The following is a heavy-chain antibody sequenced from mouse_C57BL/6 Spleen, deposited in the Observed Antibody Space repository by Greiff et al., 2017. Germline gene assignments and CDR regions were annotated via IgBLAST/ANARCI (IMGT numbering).Heavy chain of an antibody. CDR2: INTSNGGP. CDR3: ARAIYYDAPNYFDD. Sequence: QVQLQQSGTELVTPGASVKLSCTASGYTFPRYWMHWVQQRPGPGLEWIGNINTSNGGPNYNETFKTKATLTVDKSSSTAYMQLSSLTSEDSAVYYCARAIYYDAPNYFDDWGQGTTLTVSS. CDR1: GYTFPRYW. J-gene: IGHJ2*01. V-gene: IGHV1-53*01. D-gene: IGHD2-4*01.